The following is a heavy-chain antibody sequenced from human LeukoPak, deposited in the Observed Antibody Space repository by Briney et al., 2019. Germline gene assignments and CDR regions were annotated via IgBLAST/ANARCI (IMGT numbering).Heavy chain of an antibody. J-gene: IGHJ4*02. Sequence: GGSLRLSCAASGFTFSSYAMHWVRQAPSKGLEWVAVISYDGSNKYYADSVKGRFTISRDNSKNTLYLQMNSLRAEDTAVYYCARQQQVIIRYFDYWGQGTLVTVSS. D-gene: IGHD3-3*01. CDR2: ISYDGSNK. V-gene: IGHV3-30-3*01. CDR1: GFTFSSYA. CDR3: ARQQQVIIRYFDY.